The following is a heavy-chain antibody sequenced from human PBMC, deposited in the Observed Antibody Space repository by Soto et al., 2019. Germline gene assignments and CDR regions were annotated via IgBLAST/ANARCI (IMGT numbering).Heavy chain of an antibody. CDR2: IYYSGST. D-gene: IGHD3-10*01. Sequence: SETLSLTCTVSGGSISSGDYYWSWIRQTPGKGLEWIGYIYYSGSTYYNPSLKSRVTISVDTSKNQFSLKLSSVTAADTAVYYCAREDFYGSNIFDYWGQGTLVTVSS. CDR3: AREDFYGSNIFDY. V-gene: IGHV4-30-4*01. J-gene: IGHJ4*02. CDR1: GGSISSGDYY.